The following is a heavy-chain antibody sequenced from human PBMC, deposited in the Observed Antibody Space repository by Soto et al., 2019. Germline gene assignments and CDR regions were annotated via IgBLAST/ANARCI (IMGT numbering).Heavy chain of an antibody. CDR3: ARGSGTTGTGNDAFDI. J-gene: IGHJ3*02. V-gene: IGHV1-69*02. CDR1: GGTFSSYT. D-gene: IGHD1-1*01. CDR2: IIPILGIA. Sequence: QVQLVHSGAEVKKPGSSVKVSCKASGGTFSSYTISWVRQAPGQGLEWMGRIIPILGIANYAQKFQGRVTITADKSTSTAYMELSSLRSEDTAVYYCARGSGTTGTGNDAFDIWGQGTMVTVSS.